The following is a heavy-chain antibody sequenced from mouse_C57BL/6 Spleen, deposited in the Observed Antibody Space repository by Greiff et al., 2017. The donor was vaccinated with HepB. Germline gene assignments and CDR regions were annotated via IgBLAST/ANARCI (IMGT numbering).Heavy chain of an antibody. CDR1: GYAFSSSW. Sequence: QVQLQQSGPELVKPGASVKISCKASGYAFSSSWMNWVKQRPGKGLEWIGRIYPGDGDTNYNGKLKGKATLTADKSSSTAYMQLSSLTSEDSAVYFCARDTTVVGYFDVWGTGTTVTVSS. CDR3: ARDTTVVGYFDV. CDR2: IYPGDGDT. D-gene: IGHD1-1*01. J-gene: IGHJ1*03. V-gene: IGHV1-82*01.